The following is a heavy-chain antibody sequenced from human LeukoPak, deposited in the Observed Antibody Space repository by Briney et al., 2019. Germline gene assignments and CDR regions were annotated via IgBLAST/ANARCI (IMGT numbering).Heavy chain of an antibody. Sequence: GGSLRLSCAASGFTLSSYPMSWVRQAPGKGLEWISLITGSGGTTHYVDSVKGRFTISRDNSKNTLYLQLNGLRADDTAVYYSARERVTTTSFDYWGQGTLVTVSS. CDR3: ARERVTTTSFDY. CDR1: GFTLSSYP. V-gene: IGHV3-23*01. J-gene: IGHJ4*02. D-gene: IGHD4-11*01. CDR2: ITGSGGTT.